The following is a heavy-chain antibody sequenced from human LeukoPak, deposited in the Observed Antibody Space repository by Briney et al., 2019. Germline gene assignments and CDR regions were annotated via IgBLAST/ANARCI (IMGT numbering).Heavy chain of an antibody. CDR2: INHSGSS. V-gene: IGHV4-34*01. CDR3: APRGDIEHSYVYGKWFDP. D-gene: IGHD5-18*01. Sequence: SETLSLTCAVYGGSFSAYYWTWLRQPPGKGLEWIGEINHSGSSNYNSSLRSRVTISVDTSYKQFSLRLSPVTAADTAVYYCAPRGDIEHSYVYGKWFDPWGQGTRVTVSS. CDR1: GGSFSAYY. J-gene: IGHJ5*02.